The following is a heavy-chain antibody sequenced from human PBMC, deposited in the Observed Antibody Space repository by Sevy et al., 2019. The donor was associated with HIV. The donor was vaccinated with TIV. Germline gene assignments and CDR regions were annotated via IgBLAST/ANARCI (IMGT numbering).Heavy chain of an antibody. D-gene: IGHD5-18*01. CDR1: GFTVNSNY. J-gene: IGHJ4*02. CDR2: LHSDDTT. Sequence: GGSLRLSCAASGFTVNSNYMTWVRRAPGKGLEGVSDLHSDDTTYHADSVKDRFTISRDNFKNTLYLHMSSLRAEDTAVYYSARGKSGYGYALNYWGQGTLVTVSS. CDR3: ARGKSGYGYALNY. V-gene: IGHV3-66*01.